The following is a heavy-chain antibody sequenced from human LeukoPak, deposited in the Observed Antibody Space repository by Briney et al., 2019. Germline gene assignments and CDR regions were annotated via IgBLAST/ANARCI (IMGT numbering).Heavy chain of an antibody. Sequence: GGSLRLSCAASGFSFDDNGMSWVRQVAGRGLEWVSGINWNGGSIGYVDSVKGRFTISRDNAKNSLYLQMNSLRAEDPAFYYCARGYPGASDIWGQGTMVTVSS. D-gene: IGHD5-18*01. CDR1: GFSFDDNG. V-gene: IGHV3-20*04. J-gene: IGHJ3*02. CDR3: ARGYPGASDI. CDR2: INWNGGSI.